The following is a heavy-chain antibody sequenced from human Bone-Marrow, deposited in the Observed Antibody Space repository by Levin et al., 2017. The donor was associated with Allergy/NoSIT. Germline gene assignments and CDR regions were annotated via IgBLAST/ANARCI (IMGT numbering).Heavy chain of an antibody. Sequence: PGGSLRLSCEASGFTFSSYGMHWVRQAPGKGLEWVAVISDDGRSQYYTDSVKGRFTISRDSSRHTLFLQMNSLRADDTAVYYCAKPYDPYDSAGYYYNYAFDIWGQGTEVTVSS. V-gene: IGHV3-30*18. CDR2: ISDDGRSQ. CDR1: GFTFSSYG. J-gene: IGHJ3*02. D-gene: IGHD3-22*01. CDR3: AKPYDPYDSAGYYYNYAFDI.